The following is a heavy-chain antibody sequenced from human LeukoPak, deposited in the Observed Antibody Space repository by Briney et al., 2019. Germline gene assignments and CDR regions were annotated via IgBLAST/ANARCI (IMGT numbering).Heavy chain of an antibody. CDR2: IYYSGST. Sequence: SETLSLTCAASGGSISSYCWNWVRQPPGKGLEWIGYIYYSGSTNYNPSLKSRVTRSVDTSKNQFSMQLSSVTAANTAVSYCSRGGYRSSWYYDAGGFDPWGQGTLVTVSS. CDR1: GGSISSYC. J-gene: IGHJ5*02. D-gene: IGHD6-13*01. CDR3: SRGGYRSSWYYDAGGFDP. V-gene: IGHV4-59*01.